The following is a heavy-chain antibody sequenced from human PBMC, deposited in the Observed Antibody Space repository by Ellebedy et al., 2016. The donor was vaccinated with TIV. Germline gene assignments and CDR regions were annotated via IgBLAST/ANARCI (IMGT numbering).Heavy chain of an antibody. D-gene: IGHD2-15*01. J-gene: IGHJ4*02. V-gene: IGHV5-51*01. CDR3: ARLPSDIVVVVAAGAFDY. CDR1: GYSFTSYW. CDR2: IYPGDSDT. Sequence: GESLKISXKGSGYSFTSYWIGWVRQMPGKGLEWMGIIYPGDSDTRYSPSFQGQVTISADKSISTAYLQWSSLKASDTAMYYCARLPSDIVVVVAAGAFDYWGQGTLVTVSS.